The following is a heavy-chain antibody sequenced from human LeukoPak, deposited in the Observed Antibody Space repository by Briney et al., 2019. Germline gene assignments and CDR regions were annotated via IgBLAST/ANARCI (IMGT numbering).Heavy chain of an antibody. Sequence: NPGGSLRLSCAASGFTFSSYSMNWVRQAPGKGLEWVSSISSSSSYIYYADSMKGRFTISRDNSKDTLYLQVNSLRAEDTAVYYCAKGLSSGYPTMYYFDYWGQGTLVTVSS. CDR3: AKGLSSGYPTMYYFDY. V-gene: IGHV3-21*04. D-gene: IGHD3-22*01. CDR1: GFTFSSYS. J-gene: IGHJ4*02. CDR2: ISSSSSYI.